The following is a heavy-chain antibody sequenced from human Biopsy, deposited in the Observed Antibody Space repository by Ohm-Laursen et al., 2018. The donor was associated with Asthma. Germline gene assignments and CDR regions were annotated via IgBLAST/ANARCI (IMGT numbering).Heavy chain of an antibody. CDR3: ARVDAIMISGDFYFYSGFDL. J-gene: IGHJ6*02. CDR1: GGTFRTYA. D-gene: IGHD3-16*01. Sequence: ASSVKVSCNASGGTFRTYAFNWVRQAPGQGLEWMGGIIPMYGVPKVAQKFQGRVTITADESTSTAYMEMSSLRSEDTAVYYCARVDAIMISGDFYFYSGFDLWGQGTTVRVSS. CDR2: IIPMYGVP. V-gene: IGHV1-69*01.